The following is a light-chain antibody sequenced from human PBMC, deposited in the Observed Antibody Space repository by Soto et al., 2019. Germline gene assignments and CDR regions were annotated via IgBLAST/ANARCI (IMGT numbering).Light chain of an antibody. CDR1: QSISSY. CDR3: QHSYSTPFFT. Sequence: DIQMTQSPSSLSASVGDRVTITCRASQSISSYLNWYQQKPGKAPKLLIYAASSLQSGVPSRFSGSGSGTDFTLSISSLQTEDFATYYCQHSYSTPFFTFGPGTKVDIK. CDR2: AAS. J-gene: IGKJ3*01. V-gene: IGKV1-39*01.